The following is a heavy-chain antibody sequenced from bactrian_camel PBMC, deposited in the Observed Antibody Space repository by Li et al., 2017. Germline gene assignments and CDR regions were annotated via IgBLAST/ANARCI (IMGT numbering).Heavy chain of an antibody. Sequence: VQLVESGGGLVQPGGSRLRLSCAASGFTFSHYAMSWVRQAPGKGFEWVSTINPGGSTDYADSVKGRFTISRDNAQNTLYLRLNNLKTDDTAMYYCAKSYTYYSSGSYAGDMYLEVWGQGTQVTVS. J-gene: IGHJ2*01. V-gene: IGHV3S31*01. CDR2: INPGGST. CDR1: GFTFSHYA. D-gene: IGHD2*01. CDR3: AKSYTYYSSGSYAGDMYLEV.